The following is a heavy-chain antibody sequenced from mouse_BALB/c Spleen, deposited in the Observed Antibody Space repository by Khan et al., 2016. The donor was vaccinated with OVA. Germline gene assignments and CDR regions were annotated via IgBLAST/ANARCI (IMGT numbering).Heavy chain of an antibody. J-gene: IGHJ4*01. V-gene: IGHV5-6*01. D-gene: IGHD1-2*01. Sequence: EVELVESGGDLVKPGGSLKLSCTASGFIFSNYGMSWVRQTPDKRLEWVATMSSGGSFTYYLDSVKGRFTIPRDNAKNTLYLQVNSLKSEDTAMYYCSRFITTTTGDYFGMDYWGQGTSVTVSS. CDR3: SRFITTTTGDYFGMDY. CDR2: MSSGGSFT. CDR1: GFIFSNYG.